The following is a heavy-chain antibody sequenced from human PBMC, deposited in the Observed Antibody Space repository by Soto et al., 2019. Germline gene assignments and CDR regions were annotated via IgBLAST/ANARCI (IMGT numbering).Heavy chain of an antibody. CDR1: GFTFSSYW. Sequence: EVQLVESGGGLVQPGGSLRLSCAASGFTFSSYWMHWVRQAPGKGLVWVSRMNSDGSSTSYAYSVKGRFTISRDNAKNTLYLQMNSLKTEDTAVYYCATDLGTGYWGQGTLVTVSS. CDR3: ATDLGTGY. D-gene: IGHD7-27*01. CDR2: MNSDGSST. J-gene: IGHJ4*02. V-gene: IGHV3-74*01.